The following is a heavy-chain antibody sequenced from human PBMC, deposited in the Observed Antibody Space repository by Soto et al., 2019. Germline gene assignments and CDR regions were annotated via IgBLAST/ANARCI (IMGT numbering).Heavy chain of an antibody. CDR1: GFTFSSYA. CDR2: ISGSGGST. Sequence: PGGSLRLSCAASGFTFSSYAMSWVRQAPGKGLEWVSTISGSGGSTYYADSVKGRFTISRDNSKNTLYLQMNSLRAEDTAVYYCAKDIYGGKGEPDYWGQGTLVTVSS. D-gene: IGHD2-15*01. V-gene: IGHV3-23*01. J-gene: IGHJ4*02. CDR3: AKDIYGGKGEPDY.